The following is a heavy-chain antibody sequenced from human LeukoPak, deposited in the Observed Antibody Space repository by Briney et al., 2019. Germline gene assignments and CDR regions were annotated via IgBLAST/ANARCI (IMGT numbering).Heavy chain of an antibody. D-gene: IGHD3-9*01. V-gene: IGHV4-34*01. CDR3: ARGTPDLLRYFDWLLIYFDY. Sequence: PSEPLSLTCAVYGGSFSGYHWRWLRQPPGKGLEWIGEINHSGSTNYNPSLKSRVTISVDTSKNQFSLTLSSVTAGDTAVYSCARGTPDLLRYFDWLLIYFDYWGRGTLVTVSS. CDR1: GGSFSGYH. CDR2: INHSGST. J-gene: IGHJ4*02.